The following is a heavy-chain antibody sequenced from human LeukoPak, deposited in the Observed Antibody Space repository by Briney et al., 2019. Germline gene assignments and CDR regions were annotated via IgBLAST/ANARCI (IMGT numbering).Heavy chain of an antibody. V-gene: IGHV3-21*01. Sequence: GGSLRLSCAASGFTFSSYNMNWVRQAPGKGLEWVSSISSSSPYIYYADSVKGRFTISRDNAENSLYLQMNSLRAEDTAVYYCARDPAIQIWLSAYYFDSWGQGTQVAVSS. D-gene: IGHD3-22*01. CDR3: ARDPAIQIWLSAYYFDS. J-gene: IGHJ4*02. CDR1: GFTFSSYN. CDR2: ISSSSPYI.